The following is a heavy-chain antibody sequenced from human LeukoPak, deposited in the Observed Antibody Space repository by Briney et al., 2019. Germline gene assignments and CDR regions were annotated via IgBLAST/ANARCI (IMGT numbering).Heavy chain of an antibody. J-gene: IGHJ4*02. Sequence: GVSLRLSCAASGFTFSSYGMHWVRQAPGKGLEWVAVISYDGSNKYYADSVKGRFTISRDNSKNTLYLQMDSLRAEDTAVYYCAKDAGMGGAFDYWGQGTLVTVSS. CDR3: AKDAGMGGAFDY. CDR1: GFTFSSYG. CDR2: ISYDGSNK. D-gene: IGHD1-26*01. V-gene: IGHV3-30*18.